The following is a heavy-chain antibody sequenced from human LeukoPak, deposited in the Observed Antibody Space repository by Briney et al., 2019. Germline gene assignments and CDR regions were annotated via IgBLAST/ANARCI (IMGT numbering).Heavy chain of an antibody. Sequence: GGSLRLSCAASGFTFSSYAMHWVRQAPGKGLEWVAVISYDGSNKYYADSVKGRFTISRDNSKNTLYLQMNSLRAEDTAVYYCARAVVEEEDFDYWGQGTLVTVSS. D-gene: IGHD2-15*01. CDR1: GFTFSSYA. V-gene: IGHV3-30*04. J-gene: IGHJ4*02. CDR3: ARAVVEEEDFDY. CDR2: ISYDGSNK.